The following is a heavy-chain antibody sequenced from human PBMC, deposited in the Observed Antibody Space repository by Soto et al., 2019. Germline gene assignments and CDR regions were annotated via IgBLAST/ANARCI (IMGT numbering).Heavy chain of an antibody. J-gene: IGHJ4*02. V-gene: IGHV4-30-2*01. Sequence: PSQTLCLTYTVASGSISSFEWSCIRQPPGKGLEWIGYIYHSGSTYYNPSLKSRVTISVDRSKNQFSLKLSSVTAADTAVYYCARAGVVGATALDYWVQGTLVTVSS. D-gene: IGHD1-26*01. CDR3: ARAGVVGATALDY. CDR2: IYHSGST. CDR1: SGSISSFE.